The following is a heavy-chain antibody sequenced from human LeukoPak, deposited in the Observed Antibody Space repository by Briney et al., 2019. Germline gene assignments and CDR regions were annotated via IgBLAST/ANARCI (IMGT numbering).Heavy chain of an antibody. CDR3: ARFNSGSYQHFFDY. J-gene: IGHJ4*02. CDR2: IYYSGST. CDR1: GGSISSSSYY. Sequence: SETLSLTCTVSGGSISSSSYYWGWIRQPPGKGLEWIGSIYYSGSTYYNPSLKSRVTISVDTSKNQFSLKLTSVTAADTAVYYCARFNSGSYQHFFDYWVQGTLVTVSS. D-gene: IGHD1-26*01. V-gene: IGHV4-39*07.